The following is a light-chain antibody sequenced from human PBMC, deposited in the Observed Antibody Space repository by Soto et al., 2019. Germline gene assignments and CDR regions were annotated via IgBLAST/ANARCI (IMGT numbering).Light chain of an antibody. CDR1: HGDVGAYNY. Sequence: QSALTQPRSVSGSPGQSVTLSWTGTHGDVGAYNYVSWYQHHPGKGPKLLIYDVTNRPSGVPDRFSGSKSGDTASLTISGLQAEDEADYFCCSYAGSDTLWVFGGGTKLTVL. CDR2: DVT. V-gene: IGLV2-11*01. CDR3: CSYAGSDTLWV. J-gene: IGLJ3*02.